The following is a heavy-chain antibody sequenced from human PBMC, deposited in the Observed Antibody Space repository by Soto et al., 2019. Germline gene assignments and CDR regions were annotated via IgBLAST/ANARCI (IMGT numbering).Heavy chain of an antibody. CDR1: RFTFGSYW. CDR3: ARDKEVLLRTYGMAV. CDR2: INVDGTET. Sequence: GGSLRLSCTAPRFTFGSYWMHWVRQAPGKGLVWVSDINVDGTETWYADSVKGRFTISRDNDKKTLYLHMTGLRVDDTGVYYCARDKEVLLRTYGMAVWGQGTPVTVYS. V-gene: IGHV3-74*01. J-gene: IGHJ6*02. D-gene: IGHD1-7*01.